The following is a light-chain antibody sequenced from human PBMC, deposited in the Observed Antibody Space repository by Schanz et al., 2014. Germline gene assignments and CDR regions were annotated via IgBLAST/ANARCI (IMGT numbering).Light chain of an antibody. Sequence: DIQMTQSPSSLSASVGDRVTITCQASQDISNYLNWYQQKPGKAPKLLIYDASNLETGVPSRFSGSGSGTDFTFTISSLQPEDIATYYCQQYNSLWTFGQGTKVEIK. CDR1: QDISNY. V-gene: IGKV1-33*01. J-gene: IGKJ1*01. CDR2: DAS. CDR3: QQYNSLWT.